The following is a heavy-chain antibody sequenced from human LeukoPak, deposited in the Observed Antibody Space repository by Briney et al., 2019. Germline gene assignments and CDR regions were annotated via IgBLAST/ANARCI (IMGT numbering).Heavy chain of an antibody. Sequence: SETLSLTCAVYGGSFSGYYWSWIRQPPGKGLEWIGEINHSGSTNYNPSLKSRVTISVDTSKNQFSLKLSSVTAADTAVYYCVPHPVSGIGEFDYWGQGTLVTVSS. CDR2: INHSGST. V-gene: IGHV4-34*01. CDR1: GGSFSGYY. CDR3: VPHPVSGIGEFDY. D-gene: IGHD3-10*01. J-gene: IGHJ4*02.